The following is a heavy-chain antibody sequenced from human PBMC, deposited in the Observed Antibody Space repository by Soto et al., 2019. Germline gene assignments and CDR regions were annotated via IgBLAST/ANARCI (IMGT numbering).Heavy chain of an antibody. J-gene: IGHJ4*02. CDR3: ARGYSGSGPLDY. D-gene: IGHD3-10*01. CDR2: IYYSGTT. CDR1: GYSISSSNW. Sequence: SETLSLTCAVSGYSISSSNWWGWIRQPPGKGLEWIGYIYYSGTTYYNPSLKSRVTMSVDTSKNQFSLKLTSVTAEDTAVYYCARGYSGSGPLDYWGQGTLVTVSS. V-gene: IGHV4-28*03.